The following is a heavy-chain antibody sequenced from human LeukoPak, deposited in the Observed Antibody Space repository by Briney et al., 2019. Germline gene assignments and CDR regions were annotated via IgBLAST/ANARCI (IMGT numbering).Heavy chain of an antibody. CDR3: ARDPIAVAGTSYFQH. CDR2: IIPIFGTA. CDR1: GGTFSSCA. J-gene: IGHJ1*01. V-gene: IGHV1-69*13. D-gene: IGHD6-19*01. Sequence: ASVKVSCKASGGTFSSCAISWVRQAPGQGLEWMGGIIPIFGTANYAQKFQGRVTITADESTSTAYMELSSLRSEDTAVYYCARDPIAVAGTSYFQHWGQGTLVTVSS.